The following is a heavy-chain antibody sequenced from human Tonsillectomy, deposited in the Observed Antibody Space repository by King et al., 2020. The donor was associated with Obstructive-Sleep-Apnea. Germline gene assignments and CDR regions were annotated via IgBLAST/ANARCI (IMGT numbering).Heavy chain of an antibody. CDR2: ISSSSSYI. J-gene: IGHJ3*02. D-gene: IGHD4-17*01. Sequence: VQLVESEGGLVKPGGSLRLSCAASGFTFSSYSMNWVRQAPGKGLEWVSSISSSSSYIYYADSVKGRFTISRDNAKNSLYLQMNSLRAEDTAVYYCARARTVTTNDAFDIWGQGTMVTVSS. CDR3: ARARTVTTNDAFDI. V-gene: IGHV3-21*01. CDR1: GFTFSSYS.